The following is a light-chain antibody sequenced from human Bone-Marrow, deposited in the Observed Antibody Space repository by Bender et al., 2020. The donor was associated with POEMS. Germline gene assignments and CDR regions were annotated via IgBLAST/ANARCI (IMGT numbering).Light chain of an antibody. J-gene: IGLJ2*01. CDR3: CSYGGSSNVV. CDR1: SSDVGSYNV. V-gene: IGLV2-23*02. Sequence: QSALTQPASVSGSPGQSITISCSGTSSDVGSYNVVTWYQQHPGKAPKLMIYEVSDRPSGVSNRFSGSKSGNTASLTISGLQAEDEADYYCCSYGGSSNVVFGGGTKLTVL. CDR2: EVS.